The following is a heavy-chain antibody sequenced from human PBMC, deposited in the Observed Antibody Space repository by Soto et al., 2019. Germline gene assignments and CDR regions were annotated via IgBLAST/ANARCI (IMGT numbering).Heavy chain of an antibody. V-gene: IGHV3-23*01. CDR2: LSGSGGST. J-gene: IGHJ5*02. Sequence: GGSLRLSCAASGFTFSSYAMSWVRQAPGKGLEGVSALSGSGGSTYYADSAKGRFTISRDNSKNTLYLQMNSLRAEDTAVYYCAKAIDSRGYYYSNWFDPWGQGTLVTVSS. CDR1: GFTFSSYA. D-gene: IGHD3-22*01. CDR3: AKAIDSRGYYYSNWFDP.